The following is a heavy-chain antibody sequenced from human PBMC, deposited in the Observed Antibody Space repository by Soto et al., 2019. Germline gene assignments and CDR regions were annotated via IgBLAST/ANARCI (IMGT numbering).Heavy chain of an antibody. CDR3: AKDPPGRPYYYYGMDV. CDR1: GFTFSSYA. Sequence: EVQLLESGGGLVQPWGSLRLSCAASGFTFSSYAMSWVRQAPGKGLEWVSAISGSGGSTYYADSVKGRFTISRDNSKNTLYLQMNSLRAEDTAVYYCAKDPPGRPYYYYGMDVWGQGTTVTVSS. V-gene: IGHV3-23*01. J-gene: IGHJ6*02. CDR2: ISGSGGST.